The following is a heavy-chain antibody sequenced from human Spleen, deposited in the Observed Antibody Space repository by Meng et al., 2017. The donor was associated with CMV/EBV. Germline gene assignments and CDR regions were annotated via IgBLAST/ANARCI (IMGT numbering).Heavy chain of an antibody. Sequence: GESLKISCAASGFTFDDYAMSWVRQVPGKGLEWVSTINWKDISTGYVDSVRGRFTISRDNAKRSLYMQMNSLRAEDTALYYCAKVKLKGGSISWYEERYYYYGLDVWGQGTAVTVSS. D-gene: IGHD6-13*01. CDR2: INWKDIST. CDR3: AKVKLKGGSISWYEERYYYYGLDV. J-gene: IGHJ6*02. CDR1: GFTFDDYA. V-gene: IGHV3-20*04.